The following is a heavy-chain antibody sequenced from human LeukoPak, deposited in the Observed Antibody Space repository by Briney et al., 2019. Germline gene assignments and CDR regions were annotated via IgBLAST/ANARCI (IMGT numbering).Heavy chain of an antibody. CDR3: VKDANYYDSSGYYDY. D-gene: IGHD3-22*01. J-gene: IGHJ4*02. V-gene: IGHV3-64D*06. CDR1: GFTVSSNY. Sequence: PGGSLRLSCAASGFTVSSNYMSWVRQAPGKGLEYVSAISTNGGSTYYADSVKGGFTISRDNSKNTLYLQMSSLRTEDTAVYYCVKDANYYDSSGYYDYWGQGTLVTVSS. CDR2: ISTNGGST.